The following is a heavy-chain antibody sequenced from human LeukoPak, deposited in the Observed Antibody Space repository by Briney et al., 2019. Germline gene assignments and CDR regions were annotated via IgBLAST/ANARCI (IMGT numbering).Heavy chain of an antibody. D-gene: IGHD3-9*01. V-gene: IGHV4-34*01. CDR3: ARARYFDWSYDY. J-gene: IGHJ4*02. Sequence: NPSETLSLTCEIYGGSFSGHYWSWIRQPPGKGPEWIWEINDSGSTNYRPPLKSRVIISVDTSKNQFSLKLSSLTAADTAVYYCARARYFDWSYDYWGQGTLVTVSS. CDR2: INDSGST. CDR1: GGSFSGHY.